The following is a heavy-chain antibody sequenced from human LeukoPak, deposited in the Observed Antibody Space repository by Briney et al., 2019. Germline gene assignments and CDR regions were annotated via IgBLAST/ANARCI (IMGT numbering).Heavy chain of an antibody. Sequence: PSETLSLTCTVSGGSISSSSYYWGWIRQPPGKGLEWIGSIYYSGSTYYNPSLKSRVTISVDTSKNQFSLKLSSVTAADTAVYYCARDRMNYMDVWGKGTTVTVSS. J-gene: IGHJ6*03. CDR2: IYYSGST. V-gene: IGHV4-39*07. CDR3: ARDRMNYMDV. CDR1: GGSISSSSYY. D-gene: IGHD2-8*01.